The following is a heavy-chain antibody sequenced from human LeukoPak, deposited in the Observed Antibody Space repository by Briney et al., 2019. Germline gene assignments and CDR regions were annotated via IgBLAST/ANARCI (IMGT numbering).Heavy chain of an antibody. Sequence: GGSLRLSCAASGFTFDDYGMSWVRQAPGKGLEWVSGINWNGGSTGYADSVKGRFTISRDNAKNSLYLQMNSLRAEDTALYHCARRSGYYDSSGYYGHYMDVWGKVTTVTVSS. J-gene: IGHJ6*03. CDR1: GFTFDDYG. CDR3: ARRSGYYDSSGYYGHYMDV. CDR2: INWNGGST. D-gene: IGHD3-22*01. V-gene: IGHV3-20*01.